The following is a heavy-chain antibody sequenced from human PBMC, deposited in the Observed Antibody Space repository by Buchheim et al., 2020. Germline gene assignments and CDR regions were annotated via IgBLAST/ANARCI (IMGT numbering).Heavy chain of an antibody. CDR2: ISYDGSNK. D-gene: IGHD6-6*01. Sequence: QVQLVESGGGVVQPGRSLRLSCAASGFTFSSYGMHWVRQAPGKGLEWVAVISYDGSNKYYADSVKGRFTISRDNSKNKLYLQMNSLRAEDTAVYYCASLDGYSSSSWPSDYWGQGTL. V-gene: IGHV3-30*03. CDR1: GFTFSSYG. CDR3: ASLDGYSSSSWPSDY. J-gene: IGHJ4*02.